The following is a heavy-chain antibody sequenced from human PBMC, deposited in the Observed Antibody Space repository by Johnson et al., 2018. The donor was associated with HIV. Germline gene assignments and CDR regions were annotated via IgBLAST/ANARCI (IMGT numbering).Heavy chain of an antibody. CDR1: GFTFSSYG. V-gene: IGHV3-NL1*01. J-gene: IGHJ3*02. CDR3: AKGENDYGDYGLDAFDI. Sequence: QVQLVESGGGVVQRGGSLRLSCVASGFTFSSYGMHWVRQAPGKGLEWVSALSGSGGSTYYADSVKGRFTISRDNSKNTLYLQMNSLRAEDTAVYYCAKGENDYGDYGLDAFDIWGQGTMVTVSS. D-gene: IGHD4-17*01. CDR2: LSGSGGST.